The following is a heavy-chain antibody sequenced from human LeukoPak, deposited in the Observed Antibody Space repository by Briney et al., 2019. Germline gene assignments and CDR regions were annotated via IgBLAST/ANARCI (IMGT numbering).Heavy chain of an antibody. D-gene: IGHD4-23*01. CDR2: IRYDGSNK. CDR3: ARDGGNSGGYAFDI. CDR1: GFTFSSYG. J-gene: IGHJ3*02. V-gene: IGHV3-30*02. Sequence: PGGSLRLSCAASGFTFSSYGMHWVRQAPGKGLEWVAFIRYDGSNKYYADSVKGRFTISRDNSKNTLYLQMNSLRAEDTAVYYCARDGGNSGGYAFDIWGQGTMVTVSS.